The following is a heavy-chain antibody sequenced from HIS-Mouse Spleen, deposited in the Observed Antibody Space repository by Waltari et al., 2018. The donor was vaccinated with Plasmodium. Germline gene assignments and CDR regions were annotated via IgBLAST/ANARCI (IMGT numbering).Heavy chain of an antibody. J-gene: IGHJ5*02. Sequence: EVPLVESGGGLVQPGGSLRLSCAASGFPFSSYDMHWVRPATGKGLEWVSAIGTAGDTYYPGSVKGRFTISRENAKNSLYLQMNSLRAGDTAVYYCAREDGGGIVATITRVADWFDPWGQGTLVTVSS. CDR1: GFPFSSYD. CDR3: AREDGGGIVATITRVADWFDP. V-gene: IGHV3-13*01. D-gene: IGHD5-12*01. CDR2: IGTAGDT.